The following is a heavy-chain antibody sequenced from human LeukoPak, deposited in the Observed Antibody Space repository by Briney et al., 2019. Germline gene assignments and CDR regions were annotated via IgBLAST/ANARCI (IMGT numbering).Heavy chain of an antibody. CDR1: GFTFTSYS. CDR3: ARDACGAGCYSDFDY. V-gene: IGHV3-21*01. D-gene: IGHD2-21*02. J-gene: IGHJ4*02. CDR2: ISGASNYI. Sequence: GGSLRLSCAASGFTFTSYSMNWVRQAPGKGLEWVSLISGASNYIYYADSVKGRFTISRDNAKNSLYLQIHSLRAEDTAVYYCARDACGAGCYSDFDYWGQGTLVIVSS.